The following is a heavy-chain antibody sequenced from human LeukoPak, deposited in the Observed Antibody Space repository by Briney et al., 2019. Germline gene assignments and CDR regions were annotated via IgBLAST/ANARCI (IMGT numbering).Heavy chain of an antibody. Sequence: SQTLSLTCAISGDNVSSNSAAWNWIRQSPSRGLEWLGRTYYRSKWYIDYAESVKSRITINPDTSKNRFSLQLNSVSPDDTAVYYCAREAGRAFDIWGQGTMLTVSS. CDR3: AREAGRAFDI. J-gene: IGHJ3*02. CDR2: TYYRSKWYI. D-gene: IGHD1-26*01. CDR1: GDNVSSNSAA. V-gene: IGHV6-1*01.